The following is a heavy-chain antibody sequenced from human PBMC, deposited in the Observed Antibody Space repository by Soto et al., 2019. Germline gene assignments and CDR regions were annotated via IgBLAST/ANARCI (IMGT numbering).Heavy chain of an antibody. V-gene: IGHV1-69*13. D-gene: IGHD3-10*01. J-gene: IGHJ6*02. CDR2: IIPFSGTV. CDR1: GGSXMSQA. Sequence: SXKVSFKTSGGSXMSQAIRVVRQAPGQGPEWMGGIIPFSGTVTYTQRFQGRLTLTADEPTKTAYMELSSLISEDTAVYYCARGSYDSYAGFFGMDVWGQGTKGTVSS. CDR3: ARGSYDSYAGFFGMDV.